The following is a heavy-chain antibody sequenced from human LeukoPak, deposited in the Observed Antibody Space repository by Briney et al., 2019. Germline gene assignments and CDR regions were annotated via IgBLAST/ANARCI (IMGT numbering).Heavy chain of an antibody. CDR3: ARDRIAVPPLRRYYYYYGMDV. Sequence: GGSLRLSCAASGFTFSDYYMSWIRQAPGRGLEWVSYISSSGSTIYYADSVKGRFTISRDNAKNSLYLQMNSLRAEDTAVYYCARDRIAVPPLRRYYYYYGMDVWGQGTTVTVSS. J-gene: IGHJ6*02. V-gene: IGHV3-11*01. CDR1: GFTFSDYY. CDR2: ISSSGSTI. D-gene: IGHD6-19*01.